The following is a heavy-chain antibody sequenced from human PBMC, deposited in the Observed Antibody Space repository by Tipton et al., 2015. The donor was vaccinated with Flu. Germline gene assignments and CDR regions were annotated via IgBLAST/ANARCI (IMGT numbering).Heavy chain of an antibody. D-gene: IGHD3-10*01. CDR3: ARDRGFSNWFDP. Sequence: TLSLTCSVSGDAIRSDFLWGWVRQPPGRGLEWIGNIFPSGGGYLNLSLKSRVAISIDTSRNQVSLKLSSLTAADTAVYFCARDRGFSNWFDPWGQGTLVTVSS. CDR1: GDAIRSDFL. V-gene: IGHV4-38-2*02. CDR2: IFPSGGG. J-gene: IGHJ5*02.